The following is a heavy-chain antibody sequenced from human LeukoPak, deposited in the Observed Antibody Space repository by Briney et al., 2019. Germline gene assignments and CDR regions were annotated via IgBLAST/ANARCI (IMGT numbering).Heavy chain of an antibody. Sequence: SGGSLRLSCAASGFTFSSYGMSWVRQAPGKELEWVSAISGSGGSTYYADSVKGRFTISRDNSKNTLYLQMNSLRAEDTAVYYCAKKYDILTGPSDYWGQGTLVTVSS. CDR2: ISGSGGST. V-gene: IGHV3-23*01. CDR3: AKKYDILTGPSDY. J-gene: IGHJ4*02. D-gene: IGHD3-9*01. CDR1: GFTFSSYG.